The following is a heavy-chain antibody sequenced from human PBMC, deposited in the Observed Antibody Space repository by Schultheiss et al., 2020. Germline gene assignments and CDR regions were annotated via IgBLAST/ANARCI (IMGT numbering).Heavy chain of an antibody. CDR1: GFTFSSYL. Sequence: GGSLRLSGAASGFTFSSYLMSWVRQAPGKGLEWVANIKQDGSEKYYVDSVKGRFTISRDNAKNSLYLQMNSLRAEDTAVYYCAKDSVAGTRYYYGMDVWGQGTTVTVSS. CDR3: AKDSVAGTRYYYGMDV. D-gene: IGHD6-19*01. V-gene: IGHV3-7*01. J-gene: IGHJ6*02. CDR2: IKQDGSEK.